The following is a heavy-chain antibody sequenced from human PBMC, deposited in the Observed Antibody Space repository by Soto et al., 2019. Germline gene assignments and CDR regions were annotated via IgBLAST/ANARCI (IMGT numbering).Heavy chain of an antibody. Sequence: PSETLSLTCAVYGGSFSGYYWTWIRQPPGTGLEWIGEINHSGSTNYNPSLKSRVTISVDTSKNQFSLKLTSVTAAVTAVYYCARWAVLHDSSGYRDYYGMDVWGQGTTVTVSS. CDR1: GGSFSGYY. V-gene: IGHV4-34*01. J-gene: IGHJ6*02. CDR3: ARWAVLHDSSGYRDYYGMDV. D-gene: IGHD3-22*01. CDR2: INHSGST.